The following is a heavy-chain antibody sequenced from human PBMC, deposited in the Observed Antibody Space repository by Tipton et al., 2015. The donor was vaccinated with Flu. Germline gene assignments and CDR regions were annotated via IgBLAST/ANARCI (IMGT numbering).Heavy chain of an antibody. D-gene: IGHD5-18*01. V-gene: IGHV3-49*04. Sequence: RSLRLSCTASGFTFGDYAMSWVRQAPGKGLEWVGFIRSKAYGGTTEYAASVKGRFTISRDDSKSIAYLQMNSLKTEDTAVYYCTREVGVGYSYGWFTSYYYGMDVWGQGTTVTVSS. CDR1: GFTFGDYA. CDR2: IRSKAYGGTT. CDR3: TREVGVGYSYGWFTSYYYGMDV. J-gene: IGHJ6*02.